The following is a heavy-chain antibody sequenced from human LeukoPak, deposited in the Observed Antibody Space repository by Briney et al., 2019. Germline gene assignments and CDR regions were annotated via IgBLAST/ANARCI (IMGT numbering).Heavy chain of an antibody. CDR2: INPNSGGT. Sequence: ASVKVSCKASGGIFSTYAISWVRQAPGQGLEWMGWINPNSGGTNYAQKFQGRVTMTRDTSISTAYMELSRLRSDDTAVYYCARDRCSSTSCYPSWFDPWGQGTLVTVSS. V-gene: IGHV1-2*02. D-gene: IGHD2-2*01. J-gene: IGHJ5*02. CDR3: ARDRCSSTSCYPSWFDP. CDR1: GGIFSTYA.